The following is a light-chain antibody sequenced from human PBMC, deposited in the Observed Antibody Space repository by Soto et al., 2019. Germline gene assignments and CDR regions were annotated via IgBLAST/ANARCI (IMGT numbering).Light chain of an antibody. V-gene: IGKV3-11*01. CDR3: QQNV. Sequence: EIVLTQSPVTVSLSPGERATLSCRASPNVGSYLAWYQHKPGQAPRLLIYDASNRATGTPARFSGSASGADFNLTLSSLEPDDFAVYYCQQNVFGPGPRVD. CDR2: DAS. CDR1: PNVGSY. J-gene: IGKJ3*01.